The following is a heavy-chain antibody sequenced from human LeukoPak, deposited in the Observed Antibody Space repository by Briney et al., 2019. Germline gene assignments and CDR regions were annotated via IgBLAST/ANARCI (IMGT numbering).Heavy chain of an antibody. D-gene: IGHD5-18*01. Sequence: ASVKVSCKVSGYTLTELSMHWVRQAPGKGLEWMGGFDPEDGETIYAQKFQGRVTMTEDTSTDTAYMELSSLRSEDTVVYYCATKGGNWVQLWLPFDYWGQGTLVTVSS. CDR3: ATKGGNWVQLWLPFDY. V-gene: IGHV1-24*01. CDR1: GYTLTELS. J-gene: IGHJ4*02. CDR2: FDPEDGET.